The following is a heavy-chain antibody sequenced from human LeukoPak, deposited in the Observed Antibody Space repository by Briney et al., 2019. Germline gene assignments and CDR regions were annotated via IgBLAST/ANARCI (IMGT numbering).Heavy chain of an antibody. D-gene: IGHD6-13*01. CDR1: GYTFTSYA. J-gene: IGHJ5*02. CDR3: ARIDSSSWYMGFWFDP. Sequence: ASVKVSCKASGYTFTSYAMNWVRQAPGQGLEWMGWINTNTGNPTYAQGFTGRFVFSLDTSVSTAYLQISSLKAEDTAVYYCARIDSSSWYMGFWFDPWGQGTLVTVSS. V-gene: IGHV7-4-1*02. CDR2: INTNTGNP.